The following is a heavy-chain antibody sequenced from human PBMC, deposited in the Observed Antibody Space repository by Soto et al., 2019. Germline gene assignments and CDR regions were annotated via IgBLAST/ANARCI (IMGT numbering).Heavy chain of an antibody. D-gene: IGHD3-3*02. J-gene: IGHJ4*02. CDR1: GYTFTTYG. CDR3: AREHFPSTCDGFDY. CDR2: ISAYNGNT. Sequence: QVQLVQSGAEMKKPGASVKVSCKASGYTFTTYGISWVRQAPGQGLEWMGWISAYNGNTHYAQKLQGRVTMTTDTSTSTAYVELRSLRSDDTAVYYCAREHFPSTCDGFDYWCQGTLVTVSS. V-gene: IGHV1-18*04.